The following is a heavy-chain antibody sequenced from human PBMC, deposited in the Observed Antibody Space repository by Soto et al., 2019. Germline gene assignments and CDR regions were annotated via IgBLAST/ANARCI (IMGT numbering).Heavy chain of an antibody. CDR2: INAGNGNT. J-gene: IGHJ6*02. CDR1: GYTFTSYG. Sequence: ASVKVSCKASGYTFTSYGIHWVRQAPGQRLEWTGWINAGNGNTKYSEKFQRRVTITRDTSASTAYLELSSPRSEDTAVYYCARDPNDSSAYYHHYYYGMDVWGQGTTVTVSS. D-gene: IGHD3-22*01. CDR3: ARDPNDSSAYYHHYYYGMDV. V-gene: IGHV1-3*01.